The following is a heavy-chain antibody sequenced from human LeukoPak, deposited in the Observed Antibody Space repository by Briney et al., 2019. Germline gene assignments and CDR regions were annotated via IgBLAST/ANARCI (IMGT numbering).Heavy chain of an antibody. CDR3: AKDGDCGGDCYSLAFDI. Sequence: GGSVGLSCAAAGCTGSSCAIRWVRQAPGKGLEWVSAISGSGGSTYYADSVKGRFTISRDNSKNTLYLQMNSLRAEDTAVYYCAKDGDCGGDCYSLAFDIWGQGTVVTVSS. CDR2: ISGSGGST. D-gene: IGHD2-21*02. CDR1: GCTGSSCA. J-gene: IGHJ3*02. V-gene: IGHV3-23*01.